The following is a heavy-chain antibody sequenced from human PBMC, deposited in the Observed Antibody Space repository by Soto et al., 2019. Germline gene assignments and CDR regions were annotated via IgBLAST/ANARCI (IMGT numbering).Heavy chain of an antibody. D-gene: IGHD6-19*01. CDR3: AKDSSGWYDAFDI. CDR2: ISGSGGST. J-gene: IGHJ3*02. Sequence: EVQLLESGGGLVQPGGSLRLSCAASGFTFSSYAMSWVRQAPGKGLEWVSAISGSGGSTYYADSVKGRFTISRDNSKNTLYMQMNSLRAEDTAVYYCAKDSSGWYDAFDIWGQGTMVTVSS. V-gene: IGHV3-23*01. CDR1: GFTFSSYA.